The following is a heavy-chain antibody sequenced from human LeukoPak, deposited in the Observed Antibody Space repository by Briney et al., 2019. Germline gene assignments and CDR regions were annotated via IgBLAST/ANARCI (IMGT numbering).Heavy chain of an antibody. Sequence: GGSLRLSCASSGFTFSRYAMSWVRQAPGKGLEWVSAISGSGGSTYYADSVKGRFTISRDNSKNTLYLQMNSLRAEDTAVYYCAKGSQLAPGRCLEWLSTYYYGMDVWGQGTTVTVSS. V-gene: IGHV3-23*01. CDR1: GFTFSRYA. J-gene: IGHJ6*02. CDR3: AKGSQLAPGRCLEWLSTYYYGMDV. D-gene: IGHD3-3*01. CDR2: ISGSGGST.